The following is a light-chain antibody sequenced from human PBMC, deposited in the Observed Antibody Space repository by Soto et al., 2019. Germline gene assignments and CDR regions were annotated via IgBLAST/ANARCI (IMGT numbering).Light chain of an antibody. Sequence: DIVMTQSPDSLAVSLGERATINCKSSQSVLYSSNNKNYLAWYQQKPGKAPKLLIYAASSLQSGVPSRFSGSGSGTDFTLTISSLQPEDFATYYCQQANSFPPTFGQGTRLEIK. V-gene: IGKV4-1*01. CDR3: QQANSFPPT. J-gene: IGKJ5*01. CDR2: AAS. CDR1: QSVLYSSNNKNY.